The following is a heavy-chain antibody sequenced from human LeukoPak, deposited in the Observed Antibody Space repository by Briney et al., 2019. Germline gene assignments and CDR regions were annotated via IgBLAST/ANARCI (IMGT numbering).Heavy chain of an antibody. D-gene: IGHD3-22*01. V-gene: IGHV3-23*01. CDR2: ISVSGHRT. J-gene: IGHJ4*02. CDR3: VKDLVGYDSSNYRDC. CDR1: GFTFSSYS. Sequence: GGSLTLSCAASGFTFSSYSMSWVRQAPGKGLEWISGISVSGHRTYHAASVKGRFTISRDNSNNMVYLQMNGLRAEDTAVYYCVKDLVGYDSSNYRDCWGQGTLVTVSS.